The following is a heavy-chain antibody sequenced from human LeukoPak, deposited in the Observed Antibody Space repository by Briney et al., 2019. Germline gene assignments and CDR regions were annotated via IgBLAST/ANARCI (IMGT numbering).Heavy chain of an antibody. D-gene: IGHD3-22*01. CDR2: ISYDGSNE. CDR3: AKVALFSGYYPPFDY. V-gene: IGHV3-30*18. Sequence: GGSLRLSCTASGFTFSNYGMHWVRQAPGKGLEWVAVISYDGSNEYYADSVKGRFTISRDNSKNTLFLQMNSLRPGDTAVYHCAKVALFSGYYPPFDYWGQGTPVTVSS. CDR1: GFTFSNYG. J-gene: IGHJ4*02.